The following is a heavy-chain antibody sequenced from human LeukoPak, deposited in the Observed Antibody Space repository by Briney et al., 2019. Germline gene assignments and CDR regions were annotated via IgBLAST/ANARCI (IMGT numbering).Heavy chain of an antibody. CDR2: ISGSGGST. D-gene: IGHD3-9*01. CDR3: AREARYFDWLRGTLDY. CDR1: GFTFSSYA. V-gene: IGHV3-23*01. Sequence: GGSLRLSCAASGFTFSSYAMSWVRQAPGKGLEWVSAISGSGGSTYYADSVKGRFTISRDNSKNTLYLQMNSLRAEDTAVYYCAREARYFDWLRGTLDYWGQGTLVTVSS. J-gene: IGHJ4*02.